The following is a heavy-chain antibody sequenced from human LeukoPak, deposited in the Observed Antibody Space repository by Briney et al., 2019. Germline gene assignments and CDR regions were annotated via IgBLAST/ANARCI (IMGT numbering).Heavy chain of an antibody. Sequence: GGSLGLSCAASGFTFSSYAMNWVRQAPGKGLEWVSAIGGGGGSPYYADSVKGRFTISRNNSKNTLYLQMNSLRAEDTAVYYCGKGTDRTSGSYFWGQGTLVTVSS. CDR1: GFTFSSYA. CDR3: GKGTDRTSGSYF. D-gene: IGHD1-26*01. V-gene: IGHV3-23*01. J-gene: IGHJ4*02. CDR2: IGGGGGSP.